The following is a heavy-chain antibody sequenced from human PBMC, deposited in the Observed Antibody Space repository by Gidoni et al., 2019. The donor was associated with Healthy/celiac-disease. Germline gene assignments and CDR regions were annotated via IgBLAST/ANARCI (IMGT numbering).Heavy chain of an antibody. Sequence: LVESGGGVVQPGRSLRLSCAASGFTFSSYGMHWVRQAPGKGLEWVAVIWYDGSNKYYADSVKGRFTIFRDNSKNTLYLQMNSLRAEDTAVYYCARSNSSSSNSFDYWGQGTLVTVSS. J-gene: IGHJ4*02. CDR2: IWYDGSNK. V-gene: IGHV3-33*01. D-gene: IGHD6-6*01. CDR1: GFTFSSYG. CDR3: ARSNSSSSNSFDY.